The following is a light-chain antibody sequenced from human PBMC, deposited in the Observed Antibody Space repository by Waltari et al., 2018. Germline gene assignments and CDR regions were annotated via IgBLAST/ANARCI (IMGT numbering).Light chain of an antibody. CDR1: HGVRRTV. CDR3: QHYVRLPAT. J-gene: IGKJ1*01. Sequence: SCVASHGVRRTVAWYQQKPGPAPRILIYGASSRATGIPDRFSGSGSGTDFSLTISRLEPEDFAVYYCQHYVRLPATFGQGTKVEIK. V-gene: IGKV3-20*01. CDR2: GAS.